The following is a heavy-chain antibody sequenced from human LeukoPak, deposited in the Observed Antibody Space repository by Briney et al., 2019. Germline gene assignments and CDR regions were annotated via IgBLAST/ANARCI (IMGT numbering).Heavy chain of an antibody. CDR1: GFTVSSNY. CDR3: TKGRAGGYHYYGMDV. CDR2: IYAGIST. V-gene: IGHV3-53*01. J-gene: IGHJ6*02. Sequence: GGSLRLSCAASGFTVSSNYMSWVRQAPGKGLEWVSVIYAGISTYYADSAKGRFTISRDNSKNTPYLQMNSLRAEDTAVYYCTKGRAGGYHYYGMDVWGQGTTVTVSS. D-gene: IGHD6-19*01.